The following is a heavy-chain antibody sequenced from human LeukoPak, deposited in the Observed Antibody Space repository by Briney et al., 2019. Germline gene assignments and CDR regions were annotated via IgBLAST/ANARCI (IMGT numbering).Heavy chain of an antibody. Sequence: PSETLSLTCTVSGGSTSSYYWSWIRQPPGKGLEWIGYIYYSGSTNYNPSLKSRVTISVDTSKNQFSLKLSSVTAADTAVYYCARTLVGATAPFDYWGQGTLVTVSS. CDR1: GGSTSSYY. CDR3: ARTLVGATAPFDY. CDR2: IYYSGST. J-gene: IGHJ4*02. V-gene: IGHV4-59*01. D-gene: IGHD1-26*01.